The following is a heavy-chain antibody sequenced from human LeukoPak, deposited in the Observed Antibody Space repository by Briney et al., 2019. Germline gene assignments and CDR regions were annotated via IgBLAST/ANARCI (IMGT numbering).Heavy chain of an antibody. CDR3: ARVGREGYYFDY. CDR1: GFTFDDYG. CDR2: INWNGGST. D-gene: IGHD3-10*01. J-gene: IGHJ4*02. V-gene: IGHV3-20*04. Sequence: VGSLRLSCAASGFTFDDYGMSWVRQAPGKGLEWVSGINWNGGSTGYADSVKGRFTISRDNAKNSLYLQMNSLRAEDTALYYCARVGREGYYFDYWGQGTLVTVSS.